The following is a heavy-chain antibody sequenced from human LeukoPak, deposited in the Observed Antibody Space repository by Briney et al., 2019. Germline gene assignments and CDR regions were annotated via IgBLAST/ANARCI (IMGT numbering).Heavy chain of an antibody. J-gene: IGHJ4*02. CDR1: GFTLSSYW. CDR2: INNDGTTI. Sequence: GGSLRLSCAASGFTLSSYWMYWVRQAPGKGLVWVSRINNDGTTINYADSVKGRFTISRDNAENTLYMRMNSLRPEDTAVYYCARGYYSSSRFDSWGQGTLVTVSS. V-gene: IGHV3-74*01. CDR3: ARGYYSSSRFDS. D-gene: IGHD6-13*01.